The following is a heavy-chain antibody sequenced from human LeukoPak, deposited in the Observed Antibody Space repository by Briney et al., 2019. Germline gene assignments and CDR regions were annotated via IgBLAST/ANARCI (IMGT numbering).Heavy chain of an antibody. V-gene: IGHV3-23*01. Sequence: PGGSLRLSCAASGFTFSSYGMNWVRQAPGKGLEWVSGIGVGGTTYYADSVKGRFTISRGTSKNTLYLQMNSLRVEDTAVYYCAKTQGYYDCWGQGTLVTVSS. CDR2: IGVGGTT. J-gene: IGHJ4*02. CDR1: GFTFSSYG. D-gene: IGHD3-22*01. CDR3: AKTQGYYDC.